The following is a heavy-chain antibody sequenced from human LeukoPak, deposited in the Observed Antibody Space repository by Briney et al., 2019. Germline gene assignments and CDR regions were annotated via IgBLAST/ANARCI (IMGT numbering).Heavy chain of an antibody. Sequence: PGESLRLSCTASGFTFSTYAMTWVRQAPGKGLECVSTMSGSSGSTYYADSVKGRFTISRDNSKNTLYLQMNSLRAEDTAVYYCAAKDYFYYWGQGTLVTVSS. CDR1: GFTFSTYA. CDR2: MSGSSGST. V-gene: IGHV3-23*01. J-gene: IGHJ4*02. CDR3: AAKDYFYY.